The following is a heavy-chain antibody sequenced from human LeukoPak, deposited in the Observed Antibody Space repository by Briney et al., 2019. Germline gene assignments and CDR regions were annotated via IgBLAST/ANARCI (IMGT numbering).Heavy chain of an antibody. J-gene: IGHJ3*02. Sequence: ASVKVSCKASGYTFTSYYMHWVRQAPGQGLEWMGIINPSGGSTSYAQKFQGRVTMTRDTSTSTVYMELSSLRSEDTAVYYCARVGGAIAVAGSRYHAFDIWGQGTMVTVSS. CDR1: GYTFTSYY. D-gene: IGHD6-19*01. CDR3: ARVGGAIAVAGSRYHAFDI. CDR2: INPSGGST. V-gene: IGHV1-46*01.